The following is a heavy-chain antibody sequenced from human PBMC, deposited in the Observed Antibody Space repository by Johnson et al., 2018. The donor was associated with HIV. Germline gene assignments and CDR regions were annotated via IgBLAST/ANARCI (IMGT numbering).Heavy chain of an antibody. CDR3: AREAGALDI. CDR1: DFTVSGNY. CDR2: IYSGGRT. V-gene: IGHV3-53*01. J-gene: IGHJ3*02. Sequence: EVQLVESGGGLVQPGGSLRLSCAASDFTVSGNYMSWVRQAPGNGLEWVSGIYSGGRTYYADSVKGRFTISRDNSKNTLYLQMNTLRAEDTAVYYCAREAGALDIWGQGTTVTVSP.